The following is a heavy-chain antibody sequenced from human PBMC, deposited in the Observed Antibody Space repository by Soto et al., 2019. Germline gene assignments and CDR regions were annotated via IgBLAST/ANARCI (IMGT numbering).Heavy chain of an antibody. CDR2: INPNSGGT. CDR3: ARAPRGGVIIVITSAQIDY. J-gene: IGHJ4*02. Sequence: ASVKVSCKASGYTFTGYYMHWVRQAPGQGLEWMGWINPNSGGTNYAQKFQGRVTMTRDTSISTAYMELSSLRSEDTAVYYCARAPRGGVIIVITSAQIDYWGQGTLVTVSS. D-gene: IGHD3-10*01. V-gene: IGHV1-2*02. CDR1: GYTFTGYY.